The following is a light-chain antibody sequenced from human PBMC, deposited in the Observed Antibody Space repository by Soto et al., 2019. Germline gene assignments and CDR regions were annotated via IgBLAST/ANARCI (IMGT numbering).Light chain of an antibody. CDR2: AAS. V-gene: IGKV3-20*01. Sequence: EIVLTQSPGTLSLSPGERATLSCRASQSISNTYLTWYQQKPGRAPRLLIYAASNRATGTPDRFSGSGSGTHFTLTISRLEPEDFAVYYCQQYGTSHLYTFGQGTKVDIK. CDR3: QQYGTSHLYT. J-gene: IGKJ2*01. CDR1: QSISNTY.